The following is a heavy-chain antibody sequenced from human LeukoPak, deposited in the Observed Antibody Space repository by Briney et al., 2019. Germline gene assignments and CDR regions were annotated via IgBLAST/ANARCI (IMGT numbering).Heavy chain of an antibody. CDR2: INTDTRNP. CDR1: GYTFTNYA. Sequence: VASVRVSCKASGYTFTNYAMVWLRQAPEQGLEWMGWINTDTRNPTYAQGFTGRFVFSLDTSVSTAYLQINNLEADDTAVYYCARPTGHCSSITCYPHYWGQGTLVTVSS. CDR3: ARPTGHCSSITCYPHY. J-gene: IGHJ4*02. V-gene: IGHV7-4-1*02. D-gene: IGHD2-2*01.